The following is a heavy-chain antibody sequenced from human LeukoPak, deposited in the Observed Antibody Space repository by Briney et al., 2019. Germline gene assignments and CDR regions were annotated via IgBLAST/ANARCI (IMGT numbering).Heavy chain of an antibody. V-gene: IGHV3-23*01. CDR1: GFTFSSYA. CDR2: ISGSGGST. D-gene: IGHD3-3*01. Sequence: PGGSLRLSCAASGFTFSSYAMNWVRQAPGKGLEWVSAISGSGGSTYYADSVKGRFTISRDNAKNSLYLQMNSLRAEDTAVYYCARDGRVDYDFRCGSAASDYWGQGTLVTVSS. CDR3: ARDGRVDYDFRCGSAASDY. J-gene: IGHJ4*02.